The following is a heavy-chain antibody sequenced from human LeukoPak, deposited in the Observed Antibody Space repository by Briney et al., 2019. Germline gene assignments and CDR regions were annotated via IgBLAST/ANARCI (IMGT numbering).Heavy chain of an antibody. Sequence: SETLSLTCTVSGGSISSGGYYWSWIRQPPGKGLEWIGYIYHSGSTYYNPSLKSRVTISVDRSKNQFSLKLSSVTAADTAVYYCARDPPPRLGTVDYWGQGTLVTVSS. D-gene: IGHD7-27*01. CDR1: GGSISSGGYY. CDR3: ARDPPPRLGTVDY. CDR2: IYHSGST. V-gene: IGHV4-30-2*01. J-gene: IGHJ4*02.